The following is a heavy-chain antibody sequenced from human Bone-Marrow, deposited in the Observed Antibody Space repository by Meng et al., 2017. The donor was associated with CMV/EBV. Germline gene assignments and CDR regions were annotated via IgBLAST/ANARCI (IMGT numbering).Heavy chain of an antibody. CDR2: IYSGGST. V-gene: IGHV3-53*01. CDR3: AKGIREWDYYYYGMDV. J-gene: IGHJ6*02. CDR1: GFTVTSNY. D-gene: IGHD2-15*01. Sequence: GESLKISCASSGFTVTSNYMSWVRQAPGKGLEWVSVIYSGGSTYYADSVKGRFTISRDNSKNTLYLQMNSLRAEDTAVYYCAKGIREWDYYYYGMDVWGQGTTVTVSS.